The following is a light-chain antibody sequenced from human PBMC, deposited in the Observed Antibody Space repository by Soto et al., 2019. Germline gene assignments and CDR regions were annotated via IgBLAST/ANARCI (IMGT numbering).Light chain of an antibody. J-gene: IGKJ1*01. CDR2: DAS. CDR1: QSISSW. V-gene: IGKV1-5*01. CDR3: QQYNTFST. Sequence: DIQMTQSPSTLSASVGDRVTISSRASQSISSWLAWYQQKPGKAPKLLIYDASSLESGVPSRFSGSGSGTDFTLTISSVQPEDFATYFCQQYNTFSTFGQGTKVDI.